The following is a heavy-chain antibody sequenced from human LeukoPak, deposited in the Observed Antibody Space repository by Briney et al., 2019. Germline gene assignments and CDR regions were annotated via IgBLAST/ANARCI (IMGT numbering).Heavy chain of an antibody. Sequence: SETLSLTCAVSGGSISSRHWWTWIRPPQGEGVQWIGEIYETGSTNYNPSLESRVTLSLDWPRNQFSLTLTSVTAADTAVYYCADLGYCGVDRCYSVAWGQVTLVTVSS. CDR3: ADLGYCGVDRCYSVA. J-gene: IGHJ5*02. CDR2: IYETGST. V-gene: IGHV4-4*02. CDR1: GGSISSRHW. D-gene: IGHD2-15*01.